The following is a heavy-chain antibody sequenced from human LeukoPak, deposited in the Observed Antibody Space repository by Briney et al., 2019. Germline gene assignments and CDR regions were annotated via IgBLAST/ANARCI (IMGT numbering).Heavy chain of an antibody. D-gene: IGHD2-15*01. J-gene: IGHJ4*02. CDR3: ARGPAKDRRWDY. V-gene: IGHV4-34*01. CDR2: MNNSGST. CDR1: GGSFSGYY. Sequence: SETLSLTCAVYGGSFSGYYWSWIRQPPGKGLEWIGEMNNSGSTTYNPTLKSRVTISVDTSKNQFSLKLSSVTAADTAVYYCARGPAKDRRWDYWGQGTLVTVSS.